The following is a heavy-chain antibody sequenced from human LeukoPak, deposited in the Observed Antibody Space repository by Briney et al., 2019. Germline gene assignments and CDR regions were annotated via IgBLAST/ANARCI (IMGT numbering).Heavy chain of an antibody. CDR3: AAIRFLEWLLGGFDP. V-gene: IGHV1-24*01. J-gene: IGHJ5*02. CDR2: FDPEGGET. Sequence: ASVKVSCKVSGYTLTELSMHWVRQAPGKGLEWMGGFDPEGGETIYAQKFQGRVTMTEDTSTDTAYMELSSLRSEDTAVYYCAAIRFLEWLLGGFDPWGQGTLVTVSS. CDR1: GYTLTELS. D-gene: IGHD3-3*01.